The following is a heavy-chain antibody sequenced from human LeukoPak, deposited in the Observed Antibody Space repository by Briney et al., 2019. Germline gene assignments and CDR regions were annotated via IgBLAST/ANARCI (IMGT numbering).Heavy chain of an antibody. CDR1: GFTFSSYW. CDR3: ARVQGSSGPGIFDY. J-gene: IGHJ4*02. CDR2: IKQDGSEK. D-gene: IGHD6-19*01. Sequence: HPGGSLRLSCAASGFTFSSYWMSWVRQAPGKGLEWVANIKQDGSEKYYVDSVKGRFTISRDNAKNSLYLQMSSLRAEDTAVYYCARVQGSSGPGIFDYWGQGTLVTVSS. V-gene: IGHV3-7*01.